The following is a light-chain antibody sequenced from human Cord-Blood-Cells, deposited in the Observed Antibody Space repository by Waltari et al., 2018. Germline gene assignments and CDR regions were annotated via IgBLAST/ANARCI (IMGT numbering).Light chain of an antibody. V-gene: IGKV1-9*01. CDR2: AAS. CDR1: QGISSY. Sequence: DIQLTQSPSFLSASVGDRVTITCRASQGISSYLAWYQQKPGKAPKLLIYAASTLQSGVPSRFSGSVSGTEFTLTISSLQPEDFATYYCQQLNSYPFTCGPGNKVDIK. J-gene: IGKJ3*01. CDR3: QQLNSYPFT.